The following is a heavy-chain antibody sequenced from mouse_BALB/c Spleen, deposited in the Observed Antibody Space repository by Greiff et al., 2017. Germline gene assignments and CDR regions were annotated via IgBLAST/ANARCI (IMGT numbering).Heavy chain of an antibody. CDR2: ISYSGST. CDR1: GYSITSDYA. V-gene: IGHV3-2*02. CDR3: ARGKRAPMDY. D-gene: IGHD3-3*01. J-gene: IGHJ4*01. Sequence: EVKLVESGPGLVKPSQSLSLTCTVTGYSITSDYAWNWIRQFPGNKLEWMGYISYSGSTSYNPSLKSRISITRDTSKNQFFLQLNSVTTEDTATYYCARGKRAPMDYWGQGTSVTVSS.